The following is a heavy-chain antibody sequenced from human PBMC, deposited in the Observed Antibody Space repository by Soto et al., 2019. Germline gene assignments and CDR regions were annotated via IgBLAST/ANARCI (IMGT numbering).Heavy chain of an antibody. D-gene: IGHD6-19*01. CDR1: GFTFSSYA. CDR3: AKYSSGWWDPKDY. Sequence: EVQLLESGGGLVQPGGSLRLSCAASGFTFSSYAMSWVRQAPGKGLEWVSAISCSGGSTYYADSVKGRFTISRDNSKNTLYLQMNSLRAEDTAVYYCAKYSSGWWDPKDYWGQGTLVTVSS. J-gene: IGHJ4*02. V-gene: IGHV3-23*01. CDR2: ISCSGGST.